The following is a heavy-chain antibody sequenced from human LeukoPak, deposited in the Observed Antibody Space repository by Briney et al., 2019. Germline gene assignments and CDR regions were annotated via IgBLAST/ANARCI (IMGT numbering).Heavy chain of an antibody. V-gene: IGHV1-2*02. CDR2: INPNSGGT. CDR1: GYTFTGYY. J-gene: IGHJ3*02. D-gene: IGHD2-21*01. Sequence: GASVKVSCKASGYTFTGYYMHGVRQAPGQGLEWMGWINPNSGGTNYAQKFQGRVTMTRDTSISTAYMELSRLRSDDTAVYYCAPAYCGGDCYFRSDAFDIWGQGTMVTVSS. CDR3: APAYCGGDCYFRSDAFDI.